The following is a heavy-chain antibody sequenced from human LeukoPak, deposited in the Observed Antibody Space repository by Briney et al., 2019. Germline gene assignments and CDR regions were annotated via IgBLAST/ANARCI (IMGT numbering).Heavy chain of an antibody. Sequence: PWGSLRLSCAASGFTFSNYWMHRVRQAPGKGLVWVSRINTDGSSTSYADSVKGRFTISRDNAKNTLYLQMNSLRAEDSAVYYCARNLTAASSYWGQGTLVTVSS. J-gene: IGHJ4*02. CDR3: ARNLTAASSY. CDR2: INTDGSST. V-gene: IGHV3-74*01. CDR1: GFTFSNYW. D-gene: IGHD2-2*01.